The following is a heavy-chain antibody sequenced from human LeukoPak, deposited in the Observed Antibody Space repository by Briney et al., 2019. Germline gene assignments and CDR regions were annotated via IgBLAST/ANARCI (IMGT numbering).Heavy chain of an antibody. CDR3: ARVLGVAVAGRDWYFDL. CDR1: GFTFSSYS. V-gene: IGHV3-21*01. D-gene: IGHD6-19*01. J-gene: IGHJ2*01. Sequence: GGPLRLSCAASGFTFSSYSMNWVRQAPGKGLEWVSSISSSSSYIYYADSVKGRFTISRDNAKNSLYLQMNSLRAEDTAVYYCARVLGVAVAGRDWYFDLWGRGTLVTVSS. CDR2: ISSSSSYI.